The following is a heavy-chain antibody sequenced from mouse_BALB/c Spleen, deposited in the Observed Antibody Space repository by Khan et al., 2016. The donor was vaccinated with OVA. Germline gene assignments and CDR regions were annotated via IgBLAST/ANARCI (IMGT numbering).Heavy chain of an antibody. CDR3: ANHGSSSAWFAY. CDR1: GYTFTSYW. Sequence: QVQLQQSGAELAKPGASVKMSCKASGYTFTSYWMHWVKQRPGQGLEWIGYINPSTGYSEYNQKFKDKATSTADKSSSTAYMQLSSLTSDDSAVYYCANHGSSSAWFAYWGQGTLVTVSA. J-gene: IGHJ3*01. CDR2: INPSTGYS. V-gene: IGHV1-7*01. D-gene: IGHD1-1*01.